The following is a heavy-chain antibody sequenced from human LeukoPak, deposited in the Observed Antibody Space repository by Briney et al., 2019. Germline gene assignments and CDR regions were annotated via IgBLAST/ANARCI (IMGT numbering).Heavy chain of an antibody. CDR2: INSDGSST. J-gene: IGHJ6*03. CDR1: GFTFSSYW. V-gene: IGHV3-74*01. CDR3: ARVGVGRFLEWLRDYYYMDV. D-gene: IGHD3-3*01. Sequence: GGSLRLSCAASGFTFSSYWMHWVRQAPGKGLVWVSRINSDGSSTSYADSVKGRFTISRDNAKNTLYLQMNSLRAEDTAVYYCARVGVGRFLEWLRDYYYMDVWGKRTTVTVSS.